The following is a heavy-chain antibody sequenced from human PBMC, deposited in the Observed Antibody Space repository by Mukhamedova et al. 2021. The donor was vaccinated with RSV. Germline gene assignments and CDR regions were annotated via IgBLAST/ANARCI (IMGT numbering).Heavy chain of an antibody. J-gene: IGHJ5*02. CDR2: IIPILGIA. Sequence: GGIIPILGIANYAQKFQGRVTITADESTSTAYMELSSLRSEDTAVYYCARAPVPAAIVEFWFDPWGQGTLVTVSS. V-gene: IGHV1-69*10. D-gene: IGHD2-2*02. CDR3: ARAPVPAAIVEFWFDP.